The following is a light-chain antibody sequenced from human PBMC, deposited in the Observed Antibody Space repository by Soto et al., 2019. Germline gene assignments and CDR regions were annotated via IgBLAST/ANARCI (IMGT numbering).Light chain of an antibody. Sequence: QSVLTQPASVSGSPGQSITISCTGTSSDVGGYNYVSWYQQHPGKAPKLMIYEVSNRPSGVSNRFSGSKSGNTASLTISGLQAEDEADYYCGSYTSSSTRVFGGGTQLTVL. J-gene: IGLJ3*02. V-gene: IGLV2-14*01. CDR3: GSYTSSSTRV. CDR1: SSDVGGYNY. CDR2: EVS.